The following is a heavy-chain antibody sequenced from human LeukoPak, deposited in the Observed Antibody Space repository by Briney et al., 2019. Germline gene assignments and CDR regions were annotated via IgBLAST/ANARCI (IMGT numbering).Heavy chain of an antibody. CDR3: ARDTDNCIAAACAFDI. V-gene: IGHV4-4*07. J-gene: IGHJ3*02. D-gene: IGHD6-13*01. Sequence: PSETLSLTCTVSGGSISSYYWCWIRQPAGKGLEWIGRIYTSGSTNYNPSLKSRVTMSVDTSKNQFSLKLSSVTAADTAVYYCARDTDNCIAAACAFDIWGQGTMVTVSS. CDR2: IYTSGST. CDR1: GGSISSYY.